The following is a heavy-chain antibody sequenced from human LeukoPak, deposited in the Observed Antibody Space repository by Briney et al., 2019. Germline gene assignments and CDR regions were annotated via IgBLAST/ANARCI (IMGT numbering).Heavy chain of an antibody. Sequence: SETLSLTCTVSGGSISSGDYYWGWIRQPPGKGLEWIGYIYYSGSTYYNPSLKSRVTISVDTSKNQFSLKLSSVTAADTAVYYCARAPVEMATILNYDYWGQGTLVTVSS. CDR3: ARAPVEMATILNYDY. J-gene: IGHJ4*02. CDR2: IYYSGST. CDR1: GGSISSGDYY. V-gene: IGHV4-30-4*01. D-gene: IGHD5-24*01.